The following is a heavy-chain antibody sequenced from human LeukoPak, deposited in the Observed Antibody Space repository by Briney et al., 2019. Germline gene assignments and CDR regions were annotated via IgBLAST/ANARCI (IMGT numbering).Heavy chain of an antibody. CDR2: IYPANSDA. CDR1: GYSFTNYW. J-gene: IGHJ4*02. D-gene: IGHD6-19*01. CDR3: ARRVSVTGAPFDF. V-gene: IGHV5-51*01. Sequence: GESLKISCEGSGYSFTNYWIGWVRQMPGKGLEWMGIIYPANSDARISPSFQGQVTISADKSINTAYLQWSSLKASDTAMYYCARRVSVTGAPFDFWGQGTLVTVSS.